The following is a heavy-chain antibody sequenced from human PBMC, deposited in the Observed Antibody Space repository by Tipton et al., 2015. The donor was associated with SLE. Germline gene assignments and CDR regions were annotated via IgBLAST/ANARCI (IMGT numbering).Heavy chain of an antibody. V-gene: IGHV3-7*01. D-gene: IGHD1-26*01. CDR3: ARDGGSLEDCMDV. Sequence: SLRLSCVASGFTFSSNWMSWVRQTPGKGLEWVANIKEDGSDKYYVDSVKGRFTISRDNAKNSLYLQMNSLSAEDTAVYYCARDGGSLEDCMDVWGKGTTVTVSS. CDR1: GFTFSSNW. CDR2: IKEDGSDK. J-gene: IGHJ6*03.